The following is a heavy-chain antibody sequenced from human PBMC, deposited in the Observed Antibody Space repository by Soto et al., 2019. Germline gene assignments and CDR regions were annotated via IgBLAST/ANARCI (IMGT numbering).Heavy chain of an antibody. CDR1: GFTFSDHY. D-gene: IGHD4-4*01. Sequence: GGSLRLSCAASGFTFSDHYMDWVRQAPGKGLEWVGRTRNKANSYTTEYAASVKGRFTISRDDSKNSLYLQMNSLKTEDTAVYYCARTSHDYSTGIDYWGQGTLVTVSS. CDR2: TRNKANSYTT. CDR3: ARTSHDYSTGIDY. V-gene: IGHV3-72*01. J-gene: IGHJ4*02.